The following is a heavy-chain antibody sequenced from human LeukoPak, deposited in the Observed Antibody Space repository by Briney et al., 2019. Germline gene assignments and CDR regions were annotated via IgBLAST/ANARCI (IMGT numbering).Heavy chain of an antibody. J-gene: IGHJ2*01. CDR2: IYYSGNT. D-gene: IGHD6-13*01. Sequence: SETLSLTCSVSGGSIRSYYWTWLRQPPGKGLEWVGYIYYSGNTNYNPSLKSRVTTSVDTSKNQASLKLSSVSAADTAVYYCPRVYYSRSYDYWYFDLWGRGTLVTVSS. V-gene: IGHV4-59*01. CDR1: GGSIRSYY. CDR3: PRVYYSRSYDYWYFDL.